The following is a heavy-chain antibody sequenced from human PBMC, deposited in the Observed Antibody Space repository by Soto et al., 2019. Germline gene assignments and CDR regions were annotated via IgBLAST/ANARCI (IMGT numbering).Heavy chain of an antibody. D-gene: IGHD3-3*01. V-gene: IGHV1-58*01. Sequence: ASVKVSCKASGFTFTSSAVQWVRQARGQRLEWIGWIVVGSGNTNYAQKFRERVTITRDMSTSTAYMELSSPRSEDTAVYYCAADYDFWSGYLYGMDVWGQGTTVTVSS. CDR3: AADYDFWSGYLYGMDV. CDR2: IVVGSGNT. J-gene: IGHJ6*02. CDR1: GFTFTSSA.